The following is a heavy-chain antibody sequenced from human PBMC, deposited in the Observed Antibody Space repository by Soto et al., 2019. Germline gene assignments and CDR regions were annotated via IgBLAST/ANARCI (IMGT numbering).Heavy chain of an antibody. CDR1: GDTFNDYY. J-gene: IGHJ6*03. CDR2: INPNGGVT. Sequence: QVQLVQSGAEVKKPGASVTVSCRSSGDTFNDYYIHWVRQAPGQGLEWMGWINPNGGVTKYAQKFQGWVTMTRDTSIRTLYMQLSRLRSDDTAIYYCARESGGATATLDYYYFYMDVWGTGTTVPVSS. V-gene: IGHV1-2*04. CDR3: ARESGGATATLDYYYFYMDV. D-gene: IGHD5-12*01.